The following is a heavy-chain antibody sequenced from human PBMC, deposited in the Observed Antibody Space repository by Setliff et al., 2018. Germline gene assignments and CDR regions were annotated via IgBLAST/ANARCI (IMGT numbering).Heavy chain of an antibody. J-gene: IGHJ4*02. V-gene: IGHV3-33*01. CDR2: IWSDGNTT. Sequence: GGSLRLSCATSGFTFSTHAMHWARQAPGKGLDWVAMIWSDGNTTYYADSVKGRFTVSRDNSKNTLYLQTNSLRVEDTAVYYCVTDPPFSGWSFDSWGQGTLVTVSS. D-gene: IGHD6-19*01. CDR3: VTDPPFSGWSFDS. CDR1: GFTFSTHA.